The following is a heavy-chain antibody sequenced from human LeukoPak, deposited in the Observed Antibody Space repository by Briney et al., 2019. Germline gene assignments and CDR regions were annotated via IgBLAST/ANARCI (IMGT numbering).Heavy chain of an antibody. CDR2: ISGSGGNT. J-gene: IGHJ4*02. Sequence: GGSLRLSCAASGLTFSNACMSWVRQAPGKGLEWVSAISGSGGNTYYADSVKGRFTISRDNSKNTLYLQMNSLRAEDTAVYYCAKQGLTTVTSSRYYFDYWGQGTLVTVSS. CDR1: GLTFSNAC. CDR3: AKQGLTTVTSSRYYFDY. V-gene: IGHV3-23*01. D-gene: IGHD4-17*01.